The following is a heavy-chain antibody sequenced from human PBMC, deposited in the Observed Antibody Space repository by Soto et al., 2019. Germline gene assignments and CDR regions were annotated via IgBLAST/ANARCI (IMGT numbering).Heavy chain of an antibody. D-gene: IGHD2-15*01. CDR1: GYSLTSYG. J-gene: IGHJ2*01. Sequence: QVQLVQSGAEVKKPGASVKVSCKASGYSLTSYGISWVRQAPGQGLECMGWISVYTGNTNYAQKFQGRVTLPTDTSTNTAYMELRSLTSDDTAVYYCASPSATGWYFDLWGRCTLVSVSS. CDR2: ISVYTGNT. V-gene: IGHV1-18*01. CDR3: ASPSATGWYFDL.